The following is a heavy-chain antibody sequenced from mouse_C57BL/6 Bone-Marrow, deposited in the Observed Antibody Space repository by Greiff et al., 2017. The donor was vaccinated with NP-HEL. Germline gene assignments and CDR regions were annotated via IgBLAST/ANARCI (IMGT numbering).Heavy chain of an antibody. CDR1: GYTFTSYW. Sequence: VKLQESGAELVKPGASVKVSCKASGYTFTSYWMHWVKQRPGQGLEWIGRIHPSDSDTNYNQKFKGKATLTVDKSSSTAYMQLSSLTSEDSAVYYCAINYGSSRTWFAYWGQGTLVTVSA. J-gene: IGHJ3*01. CDR3: AINYGSSRTWFAY. V-gene: IGHV1-74*01. D-gene: IGHD1-1*01. CDR2: IHPSDSDT.